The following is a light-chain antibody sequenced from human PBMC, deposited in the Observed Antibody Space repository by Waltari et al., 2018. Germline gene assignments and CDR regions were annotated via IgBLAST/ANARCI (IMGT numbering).Light chain of an antibody. V-gene: IGKV4-1*01. J-gene: IGKJ1*01. CDR1: QSLLYNSNDNNY. Sequence: DIVMTQSPDSLAVSLGERATISCKSSQSLLYNSNDNNYLAWYQQNPGQPPKLLIYWASTRHSGVPDRFSGSGSATDFTLTISSLQAEDVAVYYCQQYYSRRTFGQGTKVEIK. CDR3: QQYYSRRT. CDR2: WAS.